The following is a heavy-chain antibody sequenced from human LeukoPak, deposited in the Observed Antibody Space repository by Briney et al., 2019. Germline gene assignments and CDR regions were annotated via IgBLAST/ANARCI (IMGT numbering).Heavy chain of an antibody. V-gene: IGHV3-33*06. CDR2: IWYDGSNK. Sequence: PGRSLRLSSAASGFTFSSYGMHWVRQAPGKGLEWVAVIWYDGSNKYYADSVKGRFTISRDNSKNTLYLQMNSLRAEDTAVYYCAKDLQRGIIMVPGAVDPWGQGTLVTVSS. CDR1: GFTFSSYG. D-gene: IGHD3-10*01. J-gene: IGHJ5*02. CDR3: AKDLQRGIIMVPGAVDP.